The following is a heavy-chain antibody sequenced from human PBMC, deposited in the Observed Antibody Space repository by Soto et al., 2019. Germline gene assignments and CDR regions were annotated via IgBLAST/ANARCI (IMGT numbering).Heavy chain of an antibody. D-gene: IGHD3-16*01. Sequence: PSETLSLTSTVSGYSLRSSYHYRRWIRQLPGKRLEWIGSIYNTGNTYYNPSLKSRVSISIDMATNEISRRLMAESITDTAINVCVRVGRYAGAFTHNFERWGQGAPVTVSS. CDR3: VRVGRYAGAFTHNFER. CDR1: GYSLRSSYHY. J-gene: IGHJ4*02. V-gene: IGHV4-39*01. CDR2: IYNTGNT.